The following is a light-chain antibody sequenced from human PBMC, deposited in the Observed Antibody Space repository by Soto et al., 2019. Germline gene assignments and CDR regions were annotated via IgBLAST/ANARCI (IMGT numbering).Light chain of an antibody. V-gene: IGKV1-39*01. Sequence: DIQMTQSPSSLSASVGDRVTITCRASQSISSYLNWYQQKPGKAPKLLIYSTSNLQGGFPSRFSGSGSGTDFTLSISSLQPEDFATYYCQQTFSTPPTFGQGTKVEIK. CDR3: QQTFSTPPT. J-gene: IGKJ1*01. CDR2: STS. CDR1: QSISSY.